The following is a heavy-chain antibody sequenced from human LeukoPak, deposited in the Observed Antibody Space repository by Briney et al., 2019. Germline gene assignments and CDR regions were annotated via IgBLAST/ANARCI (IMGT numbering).Heavy chain of an antibody. CDR2: IYYSGST. CDR3: ARHEYYYGSGSYSEFDY. V-gene: IGHV4-59*08. CDR1: GGSISSYY. Sequence: PSETLSLTCTVSGGSISSYYWSWIRQPPGKGLEWIGYIYYSGSTNYNPSLKSRVTISVDTSKNQFSLKLSSVTAAGTAVYYCARHEYYYGSGSYSEFDYWGQGTLVTVSS. D-gene: IGHD3-10*01. J-gene: IGHJ4*02.